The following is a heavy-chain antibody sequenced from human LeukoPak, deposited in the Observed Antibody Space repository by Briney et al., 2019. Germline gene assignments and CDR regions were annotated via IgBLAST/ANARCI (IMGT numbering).Heavy chain of an antibody. CDR3: ARSSRGSGSHVP. CDR2: IIPIFGTA. CDR1: GGTFSSYA. Sequence: ASVKVSCKAPGGTFSSYAISWVRQAPGQGLEWMGGIIPIFGTANYAQKFQGRVTITADESTSTAYMELSSLRSEDTAVYYCARSSRGSGSHVPWGQGTLVTVSS. J-gene: IGHJ5*02. V-gene: IGHV1-69*13. D-gene: IGHD3-10*01.